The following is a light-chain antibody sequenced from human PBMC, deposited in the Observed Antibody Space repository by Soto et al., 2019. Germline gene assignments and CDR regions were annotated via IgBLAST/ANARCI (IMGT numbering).Light chain of an antibody. CDR1: SSNIGNNY. CDR2: ENN. Sequence: QSVLTQPPSVSAAPGQKVTISCSGSSSNIGNNYVSWYQQLPGTAPKLLIYENNKRPSGIPDRFSGSKSGTSATLGITGLQTGDEADYYCGPWDSSLSAGGVFGGGTELTVL. CDR3: GPWDSSLSAGGV. V-gene: IGLV1-51*02. J-gene: IGLJ3*02.